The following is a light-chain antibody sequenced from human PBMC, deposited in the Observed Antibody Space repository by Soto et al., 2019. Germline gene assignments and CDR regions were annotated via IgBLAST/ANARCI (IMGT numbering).Light chain of an antibody. CDR1: SSDVGGYDY. CDR2: EVT. CDR3: NSYTTLSNRV. V-gene: IGLV2-14*01. Sequence: QSVLTQPASLSGSPGQSITISCTGTSSDVGGYDYVSWYQQHPGKAPKLLIYEVTNRPSGVSNRFSGSKSGNTASLTISGLQAEDEANYYCNSYTTLSNRVFGTGTKVTVL. J-gene: IGLJ1*01.